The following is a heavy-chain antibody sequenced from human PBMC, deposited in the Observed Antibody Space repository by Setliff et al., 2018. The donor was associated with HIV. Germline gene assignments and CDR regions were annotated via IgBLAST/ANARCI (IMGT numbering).Heavy chain of an antibody. D-gene: IGHD7-27*01. Sequence: PGGSLRLSCAASGFTFSSYRMNWVRQAPGKGLEWVSSIISDSSYIFYTDSVKGRFTISRDNARNSLYLQMNSLRADDTAVYYCARDWPGYGFDIWGQGTMVTV. CDR2: IISDSSYI. J-gene: IGHJ3*02. CDR1: GFTFSSYR. V-gene: IGHV3-21*01. CDR3: ARDWPGYGFDI.